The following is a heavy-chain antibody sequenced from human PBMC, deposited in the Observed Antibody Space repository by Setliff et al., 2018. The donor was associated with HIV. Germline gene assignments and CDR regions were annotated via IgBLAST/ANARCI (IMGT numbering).Heavy chain of an antibody. CDR1: GYSLSSGYF. V-gene: IGHV4-38-2*01. D-gene: IGHD3-22*01. Sequence: SETLSLTCAVSGYSLSSGYFWGWIRQPPGKGLEWIGSIYHSGSTYYNPSLKSRDTISVDTSKNQFSLKLSSVTAADTAVYYCASTSRRLGDSSGNEGAFDIWGQGTMVTVSS. CDR3: ASTSRRLGDSSGNEGAFDI. J-gene: IGHJ3*02. CDR2: IYHSGST.